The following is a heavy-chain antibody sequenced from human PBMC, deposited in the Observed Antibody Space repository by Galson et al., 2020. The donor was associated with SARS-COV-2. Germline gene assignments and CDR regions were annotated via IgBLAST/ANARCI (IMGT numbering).Heavy chain of an antibody. V-gene: IGHV4-31*03. Sequence: SETLSLTCTVPGGSITSDGSYWSWIRQHPGKGLEWIGYIFYSGFTYYNPSLRSRVTMSLDTSKNQFSLKLNSVTAADTAVYYCASGLGGDYWGQGTLVTVSS. CDR1: GGSITSDGSY. CDR3: ASGLGGDY. CDR2: IFYSGFT. D-gene: IGHD1-26*01. J-gene: IGHJ4*02.